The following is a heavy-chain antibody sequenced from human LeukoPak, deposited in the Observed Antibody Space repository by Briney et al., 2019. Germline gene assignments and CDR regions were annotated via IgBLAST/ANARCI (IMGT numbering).Heavy chain of an antibody. D-gene: IGHD3-22*01. Sequence: AGGSLRLSCAASGFTFSNAWMSWVRQAPGKGLEWVSYINNSGSRIYYADSVKGRFTISRDNAKNSLYLQMNSLRAEDTAVYYCAREMIVVGGDGLDIWGQGTMVTVSS. CDR1: GFTFSNAW. V-gene: IGHV3-11*04. CDR2: INNSGSRI. J-gene: IGHJ3*02. CDR3: AREMIVVGGDGLDI.